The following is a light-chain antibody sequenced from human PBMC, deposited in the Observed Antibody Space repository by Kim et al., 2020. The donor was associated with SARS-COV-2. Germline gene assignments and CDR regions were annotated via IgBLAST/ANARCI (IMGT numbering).Light chain of an antibody. CDR2: GAS. V-gene: IGKV3-20*01. J-gene: IGKJ5*01. CDR1: QSVSSSY. CDR3: QQYGSSQIT. Sequence: EIVLTPSPGTLSLSPRERATLSCRASQSVSSSYLAWYQQKPGQAPRLLIYGASSRATGIPDRFSGSGSGTDFTLTISRLEPEDFAVYYCQQYGSSQITFGQGTRLEIK.